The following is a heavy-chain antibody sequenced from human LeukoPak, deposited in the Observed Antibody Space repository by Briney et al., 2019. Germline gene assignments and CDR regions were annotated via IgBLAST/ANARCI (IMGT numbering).Heavy chain of an antibody. CDR2: IYHSRST. V-gene: IGHV4-59*01. J-gene: IGHJ4*02. Sequence: PSETLSLTCTVSGGSISSYYWSWIRQPPGKGLEWIGYIYHSRSTNYNPSLKSRVTISVDTSKNQFSLRLRSVTAADTAVYYCARVTGYMIEDYFDYWGQGTLVTVSS. CDR1: GGSISSYY. CDR3: ARVTGYMIEDYFDY. D-gene: IGHD3-22*01.